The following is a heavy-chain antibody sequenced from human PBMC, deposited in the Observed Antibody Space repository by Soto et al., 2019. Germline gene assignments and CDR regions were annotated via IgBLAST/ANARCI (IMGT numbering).Heavy chain of an antibody. CDR2: INHSGSA. D-gene: IGHD4-17*01. J-gene: IGHJ5*02. V-gene: IGHV4-34*01. CDR3: ARVVGTVPADWFDP. Sequence: QVQLQQWGAGLLKPSETLSLTCAVYGGSFSGYYWSWIRQPPGQGLEWIGEINHSGSANYNPSLKSRGTISVGTSKNQFSLKLSSGTAADTAVYYCARVVGTVPADWFDPWGQGTLVTVSS. CDR1: GGSFSGYY.